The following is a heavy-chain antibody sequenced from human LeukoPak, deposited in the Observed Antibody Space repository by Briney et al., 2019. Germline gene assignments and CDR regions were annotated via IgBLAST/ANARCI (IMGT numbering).Heavy chain of an antibody. J-gene: IGHJ3*02. CDR3: ARGGLHLDAFDI. CDR1: GGSISSGGYY. CDR2: IYYSGST. Sequence: SETLSLTCTVSGGSISSGGYYWSWIRQHPGKGLEWIGYIYYSGSTYYNPSPKSRVTISVDTSKNQFSLKLSSVTAADTAVYYCARGGLHLDAFDIWGQGTMVTVSS. D-gene: IGHD5-24*01. V-gene: IGHV4-31*03.